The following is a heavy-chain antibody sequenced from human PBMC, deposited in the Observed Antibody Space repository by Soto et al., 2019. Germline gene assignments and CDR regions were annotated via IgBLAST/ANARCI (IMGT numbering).Heavy chain of an antibody. Sequence: RASVKVSCKASGYTFTGYYMHWVRQAPGQGLEWMGWINPNSGGTNYAQKFQGRVTMTRDTSISTAYMELSRLRSDDTAVYYCARGVAAAGGYYYYYYGMDVWGQGTTVTVSS. CDR3: ARGVAAAGGYYYYYYGMDV. CDR2: INPNSGGT. J-gene: IGHJ6*02. CDR1: GYTFTGYY. D-gene: IGHD6-13*01. V-gene: IGHV1-2*02.